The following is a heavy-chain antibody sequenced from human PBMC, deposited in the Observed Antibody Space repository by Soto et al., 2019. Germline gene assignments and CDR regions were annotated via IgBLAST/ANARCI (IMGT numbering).Heavy chain of an antibody. CDR2: IIPIFGTA. D-gene: IGHD6-19*01. Sequence: SVKVSCKASGGTFSSYAISWVRQAPGQGLEWMGGIIPIFGTANYAQKFQGRVTITADESTSTAYMELRSLRSDDTAVYYCATQGIAVAGTSFWDYWGQGTLVTVSS. CDR3: ATQGIAVAGTSFWDY. V-gene: IGHV1-69*13. CDR1: GGTFSSYA. J-gene: IGHJ4*02.